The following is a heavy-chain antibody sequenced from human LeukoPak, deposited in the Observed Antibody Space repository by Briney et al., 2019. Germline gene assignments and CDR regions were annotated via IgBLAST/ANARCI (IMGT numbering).Heavy chain of an antibody. J-gene: IGHJ4*02. CDR1: GYTFTGYY. Sequence: ASVKVSCKASGYTFTGYYMHWVRQAPGQGLEWMGWINPNSGGTNYAQKFQGWVTISVDTSKNQFSLKLSSVTAADTAVYYCARQGHDSSGYYYPLRWGQGTLVTVSS. CDR2: INPNSGGT. CDR3: ARQGHDSSGYYYPLR. V-gene: IGHV1-2*04. D-gene: IGHD3-22*01.